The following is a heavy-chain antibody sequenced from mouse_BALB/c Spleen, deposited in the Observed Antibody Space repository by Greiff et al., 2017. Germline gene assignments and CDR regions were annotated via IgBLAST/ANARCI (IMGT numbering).Heavy chain of an antibody. CDR1: GYTFTSYW. V-gene: IGHV1S16*01. CDR3: TIGMITTNGYAMDY. Sequence: VKLQQSGAELVKPGASVKLSCKASGYTFTSYWMHWVKLRPGQGFEWIGEINPSNGGTNYNEKFKRKATLTVDKSSSTAYMQLSSLTSEDSAVYYCTIGMITTNGYAMDYWGQGTSVTVSS. D-gene: IGHD2-4*01. CDR2: INPSNGGT. J-gene: IGHJ4*01.